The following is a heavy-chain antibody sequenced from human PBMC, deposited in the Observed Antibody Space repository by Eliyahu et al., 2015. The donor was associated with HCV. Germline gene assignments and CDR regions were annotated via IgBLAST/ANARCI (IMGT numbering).Heavy chain of an antibody. Sequence: EVQLVESGGGLVQPGGSLRLSCAASGFTFSSYWMHWVRQAPGKGLVWVPPFYNDGSGASYADSVKGRFTISRDNAKNTLYLQMNSLRAEDTAVYYCARDEVSGSGSCANWGQGTLVTVSS. CDR2: FYNDGSGA. CDR1: GFTFSSYW. D-gene: IGHD3-10*01. V-gene: IGHV3-74*01. CDR3: ARDEVSGSGSCAN. J-gene: IGHJ4*02.